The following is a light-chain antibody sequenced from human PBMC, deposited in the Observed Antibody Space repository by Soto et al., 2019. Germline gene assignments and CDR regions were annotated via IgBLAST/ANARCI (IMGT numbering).Light chain of an antibody. J-gene: IGKJ2*01. V-gene: IGKV1-39*01. CDR2: AAS. Sequence: DIQMTQSPSSLSASVGDRVTITCRASQSISSYLSWYQQKPAKAPKLLIDAASSLQSGVPSSFSGSGPGTDFTITIRSLQPEDFATYYGQQSYSTPYTFGQGTKLEIE. CDR1: QSISSY. CDR3: QQSYSTPYT.